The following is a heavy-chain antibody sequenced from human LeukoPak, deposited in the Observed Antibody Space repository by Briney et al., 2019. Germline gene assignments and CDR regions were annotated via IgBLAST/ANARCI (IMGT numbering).Heavy chain of an antibody. CDR1: GYTFTSYY. Sequence: GASVKVSCKASGYTFTSYYMHWVRQAPGQGLEWMGIINPSGGSTSYAQKFQGRVTMTRDTPTSTVYMELSSLRSEDTAVYYCASGWGFLYYYDSSGYTPNNAFDIWGQGTMVTVSS. V-gene: IGHV1-46*01. J-gene: IGHJ3*02. CDR3: ASGWGFLYYYDSSGYTPNNAFDI. CDR2: INPSGGST. D-gene: IGHD3-22*01.